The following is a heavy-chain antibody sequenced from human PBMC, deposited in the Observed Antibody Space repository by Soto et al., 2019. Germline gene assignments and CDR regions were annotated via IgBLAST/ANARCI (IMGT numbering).Heavy chain of an antibody. Sequence: SETLSLTCTVSGGSISSGGYYWSWIRQHPGKGLEWIGYIYYSGSTYYNPSLKSRVTISVDTSKNQFSLKLSSVTAADTAVYYCARDSSTQISYYYYYMDVWGKGTTVTVSS. J-gene: IGHJ6*03. CDR1: GGSISSGGYY. CDR2: IYYSGST. D-gene: IGHD2-2*01. V-gene: IGHV4-31*03. CDR3: ARDSSTQISYYYYYMDV.